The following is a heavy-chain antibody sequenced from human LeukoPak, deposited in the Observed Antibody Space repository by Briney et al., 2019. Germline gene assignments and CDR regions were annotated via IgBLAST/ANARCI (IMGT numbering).Heavy chain of an antibody. J-gene: IGHJ4*02. D-gene: IGHD3-16*01. CDR3: ARGPLVASYYDYVWGSFSPGYFDY. CDR2: IIPIFGTA. Sequence: GASVKVSCKASGGTFSSYAISWVRQAPGQGLEWMGGIIPIFGTANYAQKFQGRVTITADESTSTAYMELSSLRSEDTAVYYCARGPLVASYYDYVWGSFSPGYFDYWGQGTLVTASS. V-gene: IGHV1-69*13. CDR1: GGTFSSYA.